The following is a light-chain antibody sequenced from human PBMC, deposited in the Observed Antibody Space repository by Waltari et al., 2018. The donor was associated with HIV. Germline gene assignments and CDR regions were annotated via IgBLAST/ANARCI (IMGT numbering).Light chain of an antibody. CDR2: GAS. CDR3: QQYGNSPWT. V-gene: IGKV3-20*01. J-gene: IGKJ1*01. Sequence: IVLTQSPGTLSLSPGERATLSCRASQSVSSNYLAWYQQKPGQAPRLLIYGASSRATGIPDRFSGSGAGADFTLTISRLEAEDFAVYYCQQYGNSPWTFGQGTKVEIK. CDR1: QSVSSNY.